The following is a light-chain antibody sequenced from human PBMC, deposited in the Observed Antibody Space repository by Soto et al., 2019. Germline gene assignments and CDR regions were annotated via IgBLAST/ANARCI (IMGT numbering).Light chain of an antibody. CDR2: AAS. V-gene: IGKV1-39*01. Sequence: DIQMTQSPSSLSASVGDRVTITCRASQSISSYLNWYQQKPGKAPKLLIYAASSFQSGVTSRFSGSGSGTDFTLTISSLQPEDFATYYCQQSYSTPLTFGGGTKVEMK. J-gene: IGKJ4*01. CDR3: QQSYSTPLT. CDR1: QSISSY.